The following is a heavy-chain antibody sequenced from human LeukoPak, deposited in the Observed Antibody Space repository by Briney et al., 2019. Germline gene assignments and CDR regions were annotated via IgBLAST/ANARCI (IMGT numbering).Heavy chain of an antibody. CDR2: INSDGSST. CDR1: GFTFSSYW. D-gene: IGHD1-26*01. V-gene: IGHV3-74*01. J-gene: IGHJ5*02. CDR3: ARDRPYSGSYNWFDP. Sequence: PGGFLRLSCAASGFTFSSYWMHWVRQAPGKGLVWVSRINSDGSSTSYADSVKGRFTISRDNAKNTLYLQMNSLRAEDTAVYYCARDRPYSGSYNWFDPWGQGTLVTVSS.